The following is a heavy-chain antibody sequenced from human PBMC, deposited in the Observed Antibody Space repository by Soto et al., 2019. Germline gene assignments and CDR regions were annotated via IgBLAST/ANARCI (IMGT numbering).Heavy chain of an antibody. D-gene: IGHD5-12*01. J-gene: IGHJ6*03. CDR3: ARGHREYSDYGDVFGDLDHYYYYMEV. CDR2: IYYSGST. CDR1: GGSISSYY. V-gene: IGHV4-59*01. Sequence: QVQLQESGPGLVKPSETLSLTCTVSGGSISSYYWSWIRQPPGKGLEWIGYIYYSGSTNYHPSLKSRVTIAVDTSKNQFSLRLNSVTAADTAVYYCARGHREYSDYGDVFGDLDHYYYYMEVWFKGTTVTVS.